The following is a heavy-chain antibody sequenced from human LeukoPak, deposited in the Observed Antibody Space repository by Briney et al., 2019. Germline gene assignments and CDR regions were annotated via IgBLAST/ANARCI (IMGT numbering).Heavy chain of an antibody. J-gene: IGHJ4*02. V-gene: IGHV4-59*10. Sequence: SETLSLTCAVYGGSFSGYYWSWIRQPAGKGLEWIGRIYTSGSTNYNPSLKSRVTMSVDTSKNQFSLKLSSVTAADTAVYYCARASKYYDSSGPIDYWGQGTLVTVSS. CDR3: ARASKYYDSSGPIDY. CDR1: GGSFSGYY. D-gene: IGHD3-22*01. CDR2: IYTSGST.